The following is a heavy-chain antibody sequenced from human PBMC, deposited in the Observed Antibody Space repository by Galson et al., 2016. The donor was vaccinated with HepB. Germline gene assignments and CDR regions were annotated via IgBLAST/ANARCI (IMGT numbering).Heavy chain of an antibody. D-gene: IGHD2-15*01. CDR2: IYGGDRT. J-gene: IGHJ4*02. Sequence: SLRLSCAVAGFSVGKNNMIWVRQAPGKGLEWVSVIYGGDRTQYADSVKGRFIISRDKSNNSLSLQMNNVRVDDTAVYYCATRFCRAGSCYSGVLYSWGQGIRVTVPS. V-gene: IGHV3-53*01. CDR1: GFSVGKNN. CDR3: ATRFCRAGSCYSGVLYS.